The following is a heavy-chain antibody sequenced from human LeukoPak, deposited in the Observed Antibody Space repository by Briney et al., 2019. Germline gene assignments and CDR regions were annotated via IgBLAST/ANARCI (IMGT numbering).Heavy chain of an antibody. D-gene: IGHD2-15*01. Sequence: SQTLSLTCTVSGDSISSGSFYWSWIRQPAGKGLEWIGRVYTIGITNYNPSLKSRVTISVDRSKNQFSLKLTSVTAADTAIYYCASNPGYCNGGGCQPVYWGQGTLVTVSS. CDR3: ASNPGYCNGGGCQPVY. J-gene: IGHJ4*02. CDR2: VYTIGIT. V-gene: IGHV4-61*02. CDR1: GDSISSGSFY.